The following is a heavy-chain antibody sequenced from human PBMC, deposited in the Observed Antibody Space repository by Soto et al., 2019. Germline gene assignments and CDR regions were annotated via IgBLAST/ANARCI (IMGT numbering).Heavy chain of an antibody. CDR2: ISWNSGNI. D-gene: IGHD5-18*01. CDR1: GFTFDDYA. CDR3: VRSKGGYSYGTPFDY. Sequence: EVQLEESGGALVQPGRSLRLSCAASGFTFDDYAMHWVRQVLGKGLEWVSSISWNSGNIGYADSVKGRFTTSRDNAKNSPYLQMNRLRPEDTALYYCVRSKGGYSYGTPFDYWGQGTLVTVSS. V-gene: IGHV3-9*01. J-gene: IGHJ4*02.